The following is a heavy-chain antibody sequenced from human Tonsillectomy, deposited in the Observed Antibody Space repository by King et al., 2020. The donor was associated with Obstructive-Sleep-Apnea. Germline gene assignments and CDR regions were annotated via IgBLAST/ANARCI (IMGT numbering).Heavy chain of an antibody. D-gene: IGHD6-13*01. V-gene: IGHV1-69*01. CDR2: IIPIFVTA. J-gene: IGHJ4*02. CDR3: ARLLAAGVEEFDY. Sequence: QLVQSGAEVKKPGSSVKVSCKASGGTFSSYAISWVRQAPGQGLEWMGGIIPIFVTANYEQKFQGRVTLTADESTSTAYMELCSRRSEDTAVYYCARLLAAGVEEFDYWGQGTLVTVSS. CDR1: GGTFSSYA.